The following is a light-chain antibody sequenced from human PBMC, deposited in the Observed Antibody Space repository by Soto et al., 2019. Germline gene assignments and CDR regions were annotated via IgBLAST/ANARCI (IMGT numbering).Light chain of an antibody. CDR2: GAS. J-gene: IGKJ5*01. V-gene: IGKV3-15*01. Sequence: EIVMTQSPATLSVSPGERAILSCRASESISSKLGWYQQRPGQAPRLLIYGASLRATGIPTRFSGSGSGTEFTLTISSLQSEDSAVYYCQQYNKWFSISFGQGTRLEIK. CDR1: ESISSK. CDR3: QQYNKWFSIS.